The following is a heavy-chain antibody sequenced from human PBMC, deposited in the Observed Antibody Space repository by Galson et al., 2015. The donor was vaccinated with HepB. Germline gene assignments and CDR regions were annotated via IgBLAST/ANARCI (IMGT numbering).Heavy chain of an antibody. CDR3: ARDLGSGWFRD. CDR2: IIPILGIA. J-gene: IGHJ1*01. Sequence: SVKVSCKASGGTFSSYAISWVRQAPGQGLEWMGRIIPILGIANYAQKFQGRVTITADKSTSTAYMELSSLRSEDTAVYYCARDLGSGWFRDWGQGTLVTVSS. V-gene: IGHV1-69*04. D-gene: IGHD6-19*01. CDR1: GGTFSSYA.